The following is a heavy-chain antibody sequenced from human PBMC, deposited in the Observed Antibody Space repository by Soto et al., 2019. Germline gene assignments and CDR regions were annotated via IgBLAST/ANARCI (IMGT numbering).Heavy chain of an antibody. CDR3: ARLMTTVTINDY. Sequence: GGSLRLSXAASGFTVSSNYMSWVRQAPGKGLEWVSVIYSGGSTYYADSVKGRFTISRDNSKNTLYLQMNSLRAEDTAVYYCARLMTTVTINDYWGQGTLVTVSS. CDR1: GFTVSSNY. V-gene: IGHV3-53*01. CDR2: IYSGGST. J-gene: IGHJ4*02. D-gene: IGHD4-17*01.